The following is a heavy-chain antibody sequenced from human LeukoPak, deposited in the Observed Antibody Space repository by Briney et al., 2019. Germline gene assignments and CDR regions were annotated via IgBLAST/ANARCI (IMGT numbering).Heavy chain of an antibody. Sequence: GGSLSLSCAASGFTFSSYGMHWVRQAPGKGLEWVAVISYDGSNKYYADSVKGRFTISRDNSKNTLYLQMSSLRAEDTAVYYCAKDAAPYVYYYYYGMDVWGQGTTVTVSS. J-gene: IGHJ6*02. CDR1: GFTFSSYG. CDR2: ISYDGSNK. V-gene: IGHV3-30*18. D-gene: IGHD3-16*01. CDR3: AKDAAPYVYYYYYGMDV.